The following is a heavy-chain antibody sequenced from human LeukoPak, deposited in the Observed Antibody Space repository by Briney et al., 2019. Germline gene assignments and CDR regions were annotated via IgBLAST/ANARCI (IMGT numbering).Heavy chain of an antibody. D-gene: IGHD1-26*01. J-gene: IGHJ4*02. CDR2: ISGSGGST. CDR1: GFTLSSYA. CDR3: AKGPYSGSHLTG. Sequence: AGGSLRLSCAASGFTLSSYAMSWVRQAPGKGLEWVSDISGSGGSTYYADSVKGRFTISRDNSKYTLYLQMNSLRAEDTAVYYCAKGPYSGSHLTGWGQGTLVAVSS. V-gene: IGHV3-23*01.